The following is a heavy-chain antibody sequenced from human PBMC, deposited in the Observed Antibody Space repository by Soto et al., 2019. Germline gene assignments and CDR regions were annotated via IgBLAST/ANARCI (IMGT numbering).Heavy chain of an antibody. CDR2: IWYDGSNK. J-gene: IGHJ4*02. Sequence: GVSLRLSCAASGFTFSSYGMHWVRQAPGKGLEWVAVIWYDGSNKYYADSVKGRFTISRDNSKNTLYLQMNSLRAEDTAVYYWSIPYDSSGYLGYWAQGTLVTVS. CDR3: SIPYDSSGYLGY. D-gene: IGHD3-22*01. CDR1: GFTFSSYG. V-gene: IGHV3-33*01.